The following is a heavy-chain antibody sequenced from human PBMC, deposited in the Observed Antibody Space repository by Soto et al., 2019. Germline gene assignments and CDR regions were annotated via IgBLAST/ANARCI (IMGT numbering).Heavy chain of an antibody. CDR3: ARFSGNAFDI. CDR2: IYYNGDT. V-gene: IGHV4-39*01. J-gene: IGHJ3*02. Sequence: SETLSLTCSVSGGSISSSSYNWDWIRQPPGKGLEWIGTIYYNGDTDYNPSLKSRATISVDASDFQFSLKLSSVTAADTSIYYCARFSGNAFDIWGHGTLVTVS. CDR1: GGSISSSSYN.